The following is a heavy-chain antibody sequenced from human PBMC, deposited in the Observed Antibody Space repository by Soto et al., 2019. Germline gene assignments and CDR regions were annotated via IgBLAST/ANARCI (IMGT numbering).Heavy chain of an antibody. CDR2: VSSSADAT. CDR1: GFIFSSYD. D-gene: IGHD3-10*01. V-gene: IGHV3-23*01. Sequence: EVQLLESGGGWVQPGGSLRLSCAASGFIFSSYDMAWVRQAPGKGLEWVSTVSSSADATQYADSVKGRFTISRDNSKNTLYLEMNNLGDEDTATYYCAKSYFFSWYDSWGQGTLVTVSS. CDR3: AKSYFFSWYDS. J-gene: IGHJ5*01.